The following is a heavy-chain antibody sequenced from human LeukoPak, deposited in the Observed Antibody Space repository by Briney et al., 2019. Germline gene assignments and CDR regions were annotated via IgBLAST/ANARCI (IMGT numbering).Heavy chain of an antibody. CDR1: GLTFSSYG. CDR3: AKSPPYNWNTFDY. Sequence: GGSLRLSCAASGLTFSSYGMHWVRQAPGKGLEWVAVISYDGSNKYYADSVKGRFTISRDNSKNTLYLQMNSLRAEDTAVYYCAKSPPYNWNTFDYWGQGTLVTVSS. J-gene: IGHJ4*02. V-gene: IGHV3-30*18. CDR2: ISYDGSNK. D-gene: IGHD1-1*01.